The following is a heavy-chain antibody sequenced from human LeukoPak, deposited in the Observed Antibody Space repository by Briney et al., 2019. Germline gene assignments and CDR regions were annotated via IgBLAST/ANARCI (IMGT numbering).Heavy chain of an antibody. Sequence: SETLSLTCAVYGGSFSGYYWSWIRQPPGKGLEWIGEINHSGSTNYNLSLKSRVTISVDTSKNQFSLKLSSVTAADTAVYCCARERWLQRNFDYWGQGTLVTVSS. J-gene: IGHJ4*02. CDR1: GGSFSGYY. CDR3: ARERWLQRNFDY. CDR2: INHSGST. V-gene: IGHV4-34*01. D-gene: IGHD5-24*01.